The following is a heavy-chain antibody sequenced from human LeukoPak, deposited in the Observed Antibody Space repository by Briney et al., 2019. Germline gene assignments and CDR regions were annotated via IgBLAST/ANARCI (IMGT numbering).Heavy chain of an antibody. Sequence: GGSLRLSCVDSGFTFSSNWMSWVRQAPGKGLEWVANIKQDGSQKNYVDSVRGRFTISRDNAKSSLYLQMNSLRAEDTAVYYCARKQHLDYWGQGTLVTVSS. CDR3: ARKQHLDY. CDR2: IKQDGSQK. V-gene: IGHV3-7*01. CDR1: GFTFSSNW. J-gene: IGHJ4*02.